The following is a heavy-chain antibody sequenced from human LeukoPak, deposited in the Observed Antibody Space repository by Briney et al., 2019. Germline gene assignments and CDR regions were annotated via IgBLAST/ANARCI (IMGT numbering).Heavy chain of an antibody. CDR1: GFTFSSYG. Sequence: PGRSLRLSCAASGFTFSSYGMHWVRQAPGKGLEWVAVISYDGSNKYYADSVKGRFTISRDNSKNTLYLQMNSLRAEDTAVYYCAKVLCSSTSRPIDYWGQGALVTVSS. D-gene: IGHD2-2*01. CDR2: ISYDGSNK. CDR3: AKVLCSSTSRPIDY. J-gene: IGHJ4*02. V-gene: IGHV3-30*18.